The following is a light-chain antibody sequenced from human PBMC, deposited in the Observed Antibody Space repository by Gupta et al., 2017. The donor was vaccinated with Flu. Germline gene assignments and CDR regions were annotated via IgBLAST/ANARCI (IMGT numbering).Light chain of an antibody. CDR1: QSVSSS. CDR2: DAS. J-gene: IGKJ1*01. Sequence: EIVMTQSPGTLSVSPGERATLSCRASQSVSSSLAWYQQKPCQAPRLLIYDASTRATGIPARFSGSGSGTEFTLTISSLQSEDFAVYYCQQYNYWPGTFGQGTKVEIK. CDR3: QQYNYWPGT. V-gene: IGKV3-15*01.